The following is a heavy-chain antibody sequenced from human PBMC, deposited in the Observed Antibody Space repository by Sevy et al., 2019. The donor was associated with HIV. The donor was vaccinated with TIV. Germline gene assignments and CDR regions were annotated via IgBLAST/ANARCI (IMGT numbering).Heavy chain of an antibody. CDR3: TRNGGAFDNGFDP. D-gene: IGHD2-8*01. CDR2: IGSSGSSI. CDR1: GFTFSSYD. Sequence: GGSLRLSGTASGFTFSSYDMNWVRQAPGKGLEGVSKIGSSGSSIYYAASVKGRFTISRDNAKNSLNLQMNSLRAEDTAVYYCTRNGGAFDNGFDPWGQGTLVTVSS. J-gene: IGHJ5*02. V-gene: IGHV3-48*03.